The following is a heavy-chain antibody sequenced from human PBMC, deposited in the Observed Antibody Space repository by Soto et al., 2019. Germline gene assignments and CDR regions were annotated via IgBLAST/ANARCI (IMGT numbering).Heavy chain of an antibody. CDR2: INHSGST. J-gene: IGHJ4*02. Sequence: SETLSLTCAVYGGSFSGYCWSWIRQPPGKGLEWIGEINHSGSTNYNPSLKSRVTISVDTSKNQFSMKLSSVTAADTAVYYCARGPIRGYSYGRKTYFDYWGQGTLVTVSS. CDR3: ARGPIRGYSYGRKTYFDY. V-gene: IGHV4-34*01. D-gene: IGHD5-18*01. CDR1: GGSFSGYC.